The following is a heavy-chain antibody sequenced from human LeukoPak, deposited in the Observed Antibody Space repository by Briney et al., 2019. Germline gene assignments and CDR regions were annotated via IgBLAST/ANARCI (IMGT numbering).Heavy chain of an antibody. D-gene: IGHD2-15*01. J-gene: IGHJ4*02. CDR2: IYSGGST. CDR1: GFTVSSNY. CDR3: ARGYCSGGSCYGALNY. V-gene: IGHV3-53*01. Sequence: PGGSLRLSCAASGFTVSSNYMSWVRQAPGKGLEWVSVIYSGGSTYYADSAKGRFSISRDNSKNTLYLQMNSLRAEDTAVYYCARGYCSGGSCYGALNYWGQGTLVTVSS.